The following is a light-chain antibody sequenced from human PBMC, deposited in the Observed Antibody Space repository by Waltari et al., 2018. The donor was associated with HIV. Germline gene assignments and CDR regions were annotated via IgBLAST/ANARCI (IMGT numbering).Light chain of an antibody. V-gene: IGLV1-40*01. CDR3: QSYDSSLSVVV. CDR1: SSNIGAGYD. CDR2: GNS. Sequence: QSVLTQPPSVSGAPGQRVTISCTGSSSNIGAGYDVHWYQQLPGTAPKLPIYGNSNRPSGVPDRFSGSTSGTSASLAITGLQAEDEADYYCQSYDSSLSVVVFGGGTKLTVL. J-gene: IGLJ2*01.